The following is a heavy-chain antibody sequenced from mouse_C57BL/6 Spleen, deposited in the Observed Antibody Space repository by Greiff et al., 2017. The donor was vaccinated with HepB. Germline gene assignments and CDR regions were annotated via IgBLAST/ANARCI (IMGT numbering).Heavy chain of an antibody. CDR2: IRLKSDNYAT. CDR1: GFTFSNYW. J-gene: IGHJ3*01. V-gene: IGHV6-3*01. Sequence: EVHLVESGGGLVQPGGSMKLSCVASGFTFSNYWMNWVRQSPEKGLEWVAQIRLKSDNYATHYAESVKGRFTISRDDSKSSVYLQMNNLRAEDTGIYYCTAGDWFAYWGQGTLVTVSA. CDR3: TAGDWFAY.